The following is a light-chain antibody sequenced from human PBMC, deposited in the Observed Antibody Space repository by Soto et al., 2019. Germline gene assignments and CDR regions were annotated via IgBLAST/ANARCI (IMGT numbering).Light chain of an antibody. CDR3: TSYTATSTYV. CDR1: SSDVGYYTY. Sequence: QSALTQPASVSGSPGQSITISCTGTSSDVGYYTYVSWFQQHPGKAPKLMSYEVTNRPSGVSNRFSASKSGNTASLTISGLQAEDEADYYCTSYTATSTYVFGTGTKVTVL. V-gene: IGLV2-14*01. CDR2: EVT. J-gene: IGLJ1*01.